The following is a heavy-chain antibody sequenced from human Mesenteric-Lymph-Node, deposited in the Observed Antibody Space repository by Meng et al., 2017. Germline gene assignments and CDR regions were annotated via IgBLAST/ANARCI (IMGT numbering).Heavy chain of an antibody. CDR3: ARDNMGSIDY. J-gene: IGHJ4*02. Sequence: QVQLQESGPGLVKPSETLSLTCTVSGGSISSYYWSWIRQPAGKGLEWIGYNFNDGRTNYNPSLKTRVTMSIDTSKNQFSLTLSSVTAADTAIYYCARDNMGSIDYWGQGILVTVSS. CDR1: GGSISSYY. V-gene: IGHV4-4*07. CDR2: NFNDGRT. D-gene: IGHD1-26*01.